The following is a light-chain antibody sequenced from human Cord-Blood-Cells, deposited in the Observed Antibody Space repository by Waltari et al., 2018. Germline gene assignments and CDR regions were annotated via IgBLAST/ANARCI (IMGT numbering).Light chain of an antibody. CDR3: QQRSNWPPIT. CDR2: DAS. J-gene: IGKJ5*01. Sequence: EIVLTQSPATLSLSPGERAILSCRAGQSVSSYLAWYQQKPGQAPRLLIYDASNRATGIPARFSGSGSGTDFTLTISSLEPEDFAVYYCQQRSNWPPITFGQGTRLEIK. CDR1: QSVSSY. V-gene: IGKV3-11*01.